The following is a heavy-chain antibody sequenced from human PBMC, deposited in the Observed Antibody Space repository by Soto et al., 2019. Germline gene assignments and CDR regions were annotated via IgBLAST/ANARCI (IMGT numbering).Heavy chain of an antibody. J-gene: IGHJ6*02. D-gene: IGHD3-10*01. V-gene: IGHV4-34*01. CDR3: ARERRRVRGVILSNGMDV. CDR2: INHSGSI. CDR1: GGSISGYY. Sequence: SETLSLTCTVSGGSISGYYWSWIRQSPGKGLEWIGEINHSGSINYNPSLESRVTMSVDTSRKHFSLNLSSVTAADTAVYYCARERRRVRGVILSNGMDVWGQGTSVTVSS.